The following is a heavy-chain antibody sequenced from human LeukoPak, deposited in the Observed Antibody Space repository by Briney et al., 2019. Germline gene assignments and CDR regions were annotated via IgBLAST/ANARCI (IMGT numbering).Heavy chain of an antibody. CDR2: IHYRGTT. CDR1: GASISRSNNY. J-gene: IGHJ6*03. V-gene: IGHV4-39*01. Sequence: SETLSLTCTVSGASISRSNNYWGWVRQPPGKGLEWIGTIHYRGTTYSSPSLKSRVAISVDTSKNQFSLKLSSVTAADTAVYYCARASKYYDILTGYYDYYYYYMDVWGKGTTVTVSS. D-gene: IGHD3-9*01. CDR3: ARASKYYDILTGYYDYYYYYMDV.